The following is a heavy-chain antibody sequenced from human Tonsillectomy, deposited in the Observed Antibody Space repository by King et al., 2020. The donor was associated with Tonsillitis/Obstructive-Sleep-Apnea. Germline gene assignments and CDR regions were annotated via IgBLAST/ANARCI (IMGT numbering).Heavy chain of an antibody. V-gene: IGHV2-26*01. CDR1: GFSLSNAGMG. Sequence: TLKESGPVLVKPTETLTLTCTVSGFSLSNAGMGVSWIRQPPGKALEWLAHIFSNDEKSYSTSLKSRLTISKDTSKSQVVLTMTNMDPVDTATYYCERIADTAMASYYYYYYMDVWGKGTTVTVSS. CDR2: IFSNDEK. J-gene: IGHJ6*03. D-gene: IGHD5-18*01. CDR3: ERIADTAMASYYYYYYMDV.